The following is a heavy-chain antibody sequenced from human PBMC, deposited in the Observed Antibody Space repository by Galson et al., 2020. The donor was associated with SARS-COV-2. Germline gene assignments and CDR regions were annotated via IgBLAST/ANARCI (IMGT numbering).Heavy chain of an antibody. Sequence: GGSLRLSCAASGFTFSRYGMHWVRQAPGKGLEWVAVISYDGSNKYYADSVKGRFTISRDNSKNTLYLQMNSLRAEDTAVYYCVTGWLPYYYGMDVWGQGTTVTVSS. CDR3: VTGWLPYYYGMDV. D-gene: IGHD5-12*01. CDR1: GFTFSRYG. V-gene: IGHV3-30*03. CDR2: ISYDGSNK. J-gene: IGHJ6*02.